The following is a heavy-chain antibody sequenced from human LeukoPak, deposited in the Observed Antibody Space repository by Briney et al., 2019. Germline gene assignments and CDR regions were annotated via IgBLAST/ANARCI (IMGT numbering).Heavy chain of an antibody. V-gene: IGHV3-48*03. J-gene: IGHJ4*02. Sequence: GGSLRLSCAASGFTFSSYEMNWVRQAPGKGLEWVSYISSSGSTIYYADSVKGRFTISRDNAKNTLFLQMNSLTVEDTALYYCVRWDILTGSGDYWGQGTLVTVSS. D-gene: IGHD3-9*01. CDR1: GFTFSSYE. CDR2: ISSSGSTI. CDR3: VRWDILTGSGDY.